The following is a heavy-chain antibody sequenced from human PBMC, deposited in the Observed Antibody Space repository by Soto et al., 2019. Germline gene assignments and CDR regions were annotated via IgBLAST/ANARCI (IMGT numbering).Heavy chain of an antibody. D-gene: IGHD6-19*01. CDR1: GGTFSSYA. V-gene: IGHV1-69*12. CDR3: ASVWSRGWGQFDY. Sequence: QVQLVQSGAEVKKPGSSVKFSCQASGGTFSSYAISWVRQAPGQGLEWMGGIIPIFGTANYAQKFQGRVTITADESTSTADMELSSLRSEDTAVYYCASVWSRGWGQFDYWGQGTLVTVSS. CDR2: IIPIFGTA. J-gene: IGHJ4*02.